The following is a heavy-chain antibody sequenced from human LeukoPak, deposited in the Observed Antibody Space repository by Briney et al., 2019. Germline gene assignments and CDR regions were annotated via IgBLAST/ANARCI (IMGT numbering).Heavy chain of an antibody. CDR1: GFTFSSYW. D-gene: IGHD3-22*01. J-gene: IGHJ4*02. CDR2: IKQDGSEK. CDR3: ARGGYYYVS. Sequence: GGSPRLSCAASGFTFSSYWMSWVRQAPGKGLEWVANIKQDGSEKYYVDSVKGRFTISRDNAKNSLYLQMNSLRADDTAVYFCARGGYYYVSWGQGTLVTVSS. V-gene: IGHV3-7*01.